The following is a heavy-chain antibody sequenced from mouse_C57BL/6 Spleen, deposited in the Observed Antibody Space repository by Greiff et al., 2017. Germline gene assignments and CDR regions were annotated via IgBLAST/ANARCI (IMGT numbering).Heavy chain of an antibody. CDR1: GYTFTSYW. CDR2: IDPSDSYT. Sequence: QVQLQQPGAELVMPGASVKLSCKASGYTFTSYWMHWVKQRPGQGLEWIGEIDPSDSYTNYNQKFKGKSTLTVDKSSSTAYMQLSSLTSEDSAVYYCARRRYGYAYAMDYWGQGTSGTVSA. D-gene: IGHD2-2*01. CDR3: ARRRYGYAYAMDY. V-gene: IGHV1-69*01. J-gene: IGHJ4*01.